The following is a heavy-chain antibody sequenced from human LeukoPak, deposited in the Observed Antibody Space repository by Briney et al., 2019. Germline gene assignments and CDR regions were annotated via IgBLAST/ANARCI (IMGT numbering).Heavy chain of an antibody. D-gene: IGHD3-22*01. CDR3: ARERDSNYYDSRGYSDAFDI. V-gene: IGHV4-31*03. CDR1: GGSIRSGAYF. CDR2: IHYSGSA. Sequence: PETLSLTCTVSGGSIRSGAYFWSWIRQRPGKGLEWIGYIHYSGSAYYNPSLKSRITVSVDTTKNQFSLKLSSVTVADTAVYYCARERDSNYYDSRGYSDAFDIWGPGTIVTVSS. J-gene: IGHJ3*02.